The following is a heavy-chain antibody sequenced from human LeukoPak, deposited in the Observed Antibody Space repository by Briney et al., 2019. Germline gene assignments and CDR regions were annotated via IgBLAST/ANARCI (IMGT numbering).Heavy chain of an antibody. D-gene: IGHD1-26*01. Sequence: GGSLRLSCAASGFIFSDYYMNWIRQAPGKGLEWVSFITSSGSTIHYADSVKGRFTISRDNAKNSLYLQMNSLRAEDTAVYYCARVETGSSYWGQGTLVTVSS. J-gene: IGHJ4*02. V-gene: IGHV3-11*01. CDR1: GFIFSDYY. CDR3: ARVETGSSY. CDR2: ITSSGSTI.